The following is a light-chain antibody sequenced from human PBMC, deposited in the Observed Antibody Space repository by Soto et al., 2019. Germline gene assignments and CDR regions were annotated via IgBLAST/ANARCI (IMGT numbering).Light chain of an antibody. Sequence: QAVVTQEPSLTVSPGGTVTLTCGSSTGPVTNGHFPYWFQQKPGQAPRPLIYDTDNKHSWTPALFSASLRGDKAALTLSGALPEEAADYYGLLSYTVRRYVFGPGTKVTVL. J-gene: IGLJ1*01. V-gene: IGLV7-46*01. CDR2: DTD. CDR3: LLSYTVRRYV. CDR1: TGPVTNGHF.